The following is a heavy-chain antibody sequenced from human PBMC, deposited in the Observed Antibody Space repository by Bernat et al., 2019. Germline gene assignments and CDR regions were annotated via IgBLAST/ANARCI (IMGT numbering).Heavy chain of an antibody. V-gene: IGHV3-30*19. Sequence: QVQLVESGGGVVQPGRSLRLSCAASGFTFSHYGMHWARQAPGMGLEWVAVISYDGSNKYYADSVKGRFTISRDNSKNTLYLQMNSLRAEDTAVYYCARAPRMRGGMDVWGQGTTVTVSS. CDR1: GFTFSHYG. CDR3: ARAPRMRGGMDV. CDR2: ISYDGSNK. J-gene: IGHJ6*02.